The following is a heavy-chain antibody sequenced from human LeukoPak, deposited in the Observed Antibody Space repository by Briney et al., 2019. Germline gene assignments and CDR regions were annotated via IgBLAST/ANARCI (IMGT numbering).Heavy chain of an antibody. CDR2: ISGSSSHT. CDR1: GFTFSIYA. J-gene: IGHJ4*02. CDR3: AKVHDYSNAAPEWGFDS. V-gene: IGHV3-23*01. D-gene: IGHD4/OR15-4a*01. Sequence: GGSLRLSCAASGFTFSIYAMSWVRQAPGKGLEWVSGISGSSSHTMDADSVRGRFTISRDNTRNTLYLHMNNVRAEDTALYYCAKVHDYSNAAPEWGFDSWGQGTRVTVSS.